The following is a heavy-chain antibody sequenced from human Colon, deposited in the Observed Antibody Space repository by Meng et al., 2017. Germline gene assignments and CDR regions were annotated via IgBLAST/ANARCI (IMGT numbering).Heavy chain of an antibody. CDR3: AKAEMKVLYRTKYAFDI. CDR1: GFSFTSFA. J-gene: IGHJ3*02. Sequence: GESLKLSCAASGFSFTSFAMSWVRQAPGKGLEWVSTINSAGNSPYYADSVKGRLTISRDDSKNTLLLQMNSLRAEDTAVYYCAKAEMKVLYRTKYAFDIWGQGTMVTVSS. D-gene: IGHD3-16*01. CDR2: INSAGNSP. V-gene: IGHV3-23*01.